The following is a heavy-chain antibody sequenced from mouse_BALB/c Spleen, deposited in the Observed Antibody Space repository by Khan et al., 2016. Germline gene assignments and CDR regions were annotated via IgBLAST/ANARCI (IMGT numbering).Heavy chain of an antibody. J-gene: IGHJ4*01. CDR2: IWGDGST. CDR3: ARDGEGDYAMDY. D-gene: IGHD2-13*01. V-gene: IGHV2-6-7*01. Sequence: VELVESGPGLVAPSQSLSITCTVSGFSIIAYGVNWVRQPPGKGLEWLGMIWGDGSTDYNLALKSRLNITKDNSKSQVFLKMNSLQTNETAEDYCARDGEGDYAMDYWGQGTSVTVSS. CDR1: GFSIIAYG.